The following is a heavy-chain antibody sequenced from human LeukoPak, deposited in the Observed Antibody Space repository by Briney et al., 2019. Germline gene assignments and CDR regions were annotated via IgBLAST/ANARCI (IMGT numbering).Heavy chain of an antibody. CDR2: ISSSSSYI. CDR1: GFTFSSYS. D-gene: IGHD4-17*01. CDR3: ARDGDYYPYFDY. V-gene: IGHV3-21*01. Sequence: GGSLRLSCAASGFTFSSYSMNWVRQAPGKGLEWVSSISSSSSYIYYADSVKGRFTISRDNAKNSLYLQMNSLRAEDTAVYYCARDGDYYPYFDYWGQGILVTVSS. J-gene: IGHJ4*02.